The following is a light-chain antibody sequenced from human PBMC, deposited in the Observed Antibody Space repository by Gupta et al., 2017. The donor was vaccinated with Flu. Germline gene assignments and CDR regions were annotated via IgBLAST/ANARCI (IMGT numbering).Light chain of an antibody. CDR1: ESVNRNH. J-gene: IGKJ2*01. CDR3: HHYGNSPST. CDR2: GTS. V-gene: IGKV3-20*01. Sequence: GTLSLSPGEGVTLSCRASESVNRNHLAWYQQKPGQAPRLLMYGTSNRAPGVPDRFSGGGSGTDFTLTINRLEPEDSALFYCHHYGNSPSTFGQGTKLEIK.